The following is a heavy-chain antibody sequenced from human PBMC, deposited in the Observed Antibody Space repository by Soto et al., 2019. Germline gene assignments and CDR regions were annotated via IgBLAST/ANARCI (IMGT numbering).Heavy chain of an antibody. CDR3: VVAVGAKYYYYVMDV. CDR2: IWYDGSKK. D-gene: IGHD1-26*01. Sequence: QVQLVESGGGVVQPGRSLRLSCAASGFTFNTYGMHWVRQAPGKGLEWVAVIWYDGSKKYHADSVKGRFTISRDNSKNTLYLQMNSLRAEDTAVYYCVVAVGAKYYYYVMDVWGQGTMVTVSS. CDR1: GFTFNTYG. J-gene: IGHJ6*02. V-gene: IGHV3-33*01.